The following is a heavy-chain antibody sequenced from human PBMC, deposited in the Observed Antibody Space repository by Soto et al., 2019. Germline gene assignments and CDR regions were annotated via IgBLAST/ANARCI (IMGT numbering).Heavy chain of an antibody. CDR1: CYTIASSG. D-gene: IGHD6-13*01. J-gene: IGHJ6*02. CDR3: ARDQNPSSSCFWATYYYYGMYV. Sequence: ASVKLSCTASCYTIASSGISWVLQAPGQGLEWMGWISAYNGNTNYAQKLEGRVTMTTDTSTSTAYMELRSLRSDDTAVYYCARDQNPSSSCFWATYYYYGMYVSGQGTTVTVSS. V-gene: IGHV1-18*01. CDR2: ISAYNGNT.